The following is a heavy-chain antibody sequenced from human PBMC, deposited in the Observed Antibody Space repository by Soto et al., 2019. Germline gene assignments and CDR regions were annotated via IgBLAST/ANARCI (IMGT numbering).Heavy chain of an antibody. J-gene: IGHJ6*02. CDR3: AKGGFWVHYGMDV. V-gene: IGHV3-23*01. Sequence: EVQLLESGGGLVQPGGSLRLSCAASGSSFSAYAMNWVRQAPGKGLEWVSAISRSGDYTFYSDSVKGRFPISRDNSRNTVYMEMNSLRAEDTAVYYCAKGGFWVHYGMDVWGQGTTVSVSS. D-gene: IGHD7-27*01. CDR2: ISRSGDYT. CDR1: GSSFSAYA.